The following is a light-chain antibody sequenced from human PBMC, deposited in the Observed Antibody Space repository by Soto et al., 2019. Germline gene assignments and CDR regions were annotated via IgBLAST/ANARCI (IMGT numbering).Light chain of an antibody. CDR3: QQYGNSRT. J-gene: IGKJ3*01. CDR2: GAS. V-gene: IGKV3-20*01. CDR1: QSVSSSY. Sequence: EIVLTQSPGTLSLSPGERATLSCRASQSVSSSYLAWYQQKPGLAPRLLIYGASSRATDIPDRFSGSGSGTDFTLTISRLEPEDFAVYYCQQYGNSRTFGPGTKVDI.